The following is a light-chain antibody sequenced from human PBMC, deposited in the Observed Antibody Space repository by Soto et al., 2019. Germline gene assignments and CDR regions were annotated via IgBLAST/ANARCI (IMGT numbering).Light chain of an antibody. CDR2: GAS. V-gene: IGKV3-11*01. J-gene: IGKJ5*01. CDR3: QQRSNWPPIT. CDR1: QSVSNNY. Sequence: EIVLTQSPGTLSLSPGERATLSCRAIQSVSNNYLAWYQQKPGQAPRLLIYGASTRATGVPARFSGSGSGTDFTLTISSLEAEDFAVYYCQQRSNWPPITFGQGTRLEIK.